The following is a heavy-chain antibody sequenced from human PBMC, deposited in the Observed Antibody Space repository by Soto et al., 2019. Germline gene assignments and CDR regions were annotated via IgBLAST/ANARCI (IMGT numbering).Heavy chain of an antibody. J-gene: IGHJ3*02. CDR1: GVSINSGGYY. CDR2: IYYTGHT. Sequence: QVQLQESGPGLVKPSQTLSLTCSVSGVSINSGGYYWSWIRHHPGKGLEWIGYIYYTGHTFCNPSLKRRVAMSLDTSKNQFALKLSSVTAADTAVYYCARGSQLERDALDIWGQGTMVTVSS. V-gene: IGHV4-31*03. CDR3: ARGSQLERDALDI. D-gene: IGHD1-1*01.